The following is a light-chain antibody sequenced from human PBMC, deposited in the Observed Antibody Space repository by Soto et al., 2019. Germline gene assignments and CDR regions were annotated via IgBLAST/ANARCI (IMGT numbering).Light chain of an antibody. Sequence: DIQMTQSPSSVSASVGDRVTITCRASQGISSWVAWYQQRPGKAPNLLIYAASSLQSGVPSRFSVTVSGTELTLTISILQPEEFATNYCQQAETFPLSFGVGTKVEIK. CDR1: QGISSW. CDR3: QQAETFPLS. V-gene: IGKV1-12*01. J-gene: IGKJ4*01. CDR2: AAS.